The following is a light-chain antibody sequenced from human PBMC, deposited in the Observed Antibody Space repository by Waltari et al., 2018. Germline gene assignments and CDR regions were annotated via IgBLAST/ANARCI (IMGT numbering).Light chain of an antibody. J-gene: IGKJ2*01. CDR3: QQYDIWPYT. V-gene: IGKV3-15*01. CDR2: GKT. Sequence: EIVMTQPPATLSMSPGETATLSCRASQGISSNLSWYQQNPGPAPRLPMYGKTTRASGFPSGCSGSGSGTAFTLTISSLQSEDFATYYCQQYDIWPYTFGQGTKLEIK. CDR1: QGISSN.